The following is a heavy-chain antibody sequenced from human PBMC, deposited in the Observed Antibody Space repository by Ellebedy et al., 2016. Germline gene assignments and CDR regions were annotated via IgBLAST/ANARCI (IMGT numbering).Heavy chain of an antibody. CDR3: ARGLRNSMIVPRSWWFDP. CDR1: GGSISSSSYY. Sequence: SETLSLTXTVSGGSISSSSYYWGWIRQPPGKGLEWIGSIYYSGSTYYNPSLKSRVTISVDTSKNQFSLKLSSVTAADTAVYYCARGLRNSMIVPRSWWFDPWGQGTLVTVSS. D-gene: IGHD3-22*01. J-gene: IGHJ5*02. V-gene: IGHV4-39*07. CDR2: IYYSGST.